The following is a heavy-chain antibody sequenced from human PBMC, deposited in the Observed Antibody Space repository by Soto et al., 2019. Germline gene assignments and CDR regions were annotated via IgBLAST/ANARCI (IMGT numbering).Heavy chain of an antibody. V-gene: IGHV3-21*01. CDR3: ARDTTMTDNWFDA. Sequence: GGSLRLSCAASGFTFSFYSMNWVRQAPGKGLEWVSSISSSSSYIYYAESVKGRVTISRDNAKNSLHLQMNSLRAEDTAVYYCARDTTMTDNWFDAWGQGTLVTVSS. D-gene: IGHD4-17*01. CDR2: ISSSSSYI. CDR1: GFTFSFYS. J-gene: IGHJ5*02.